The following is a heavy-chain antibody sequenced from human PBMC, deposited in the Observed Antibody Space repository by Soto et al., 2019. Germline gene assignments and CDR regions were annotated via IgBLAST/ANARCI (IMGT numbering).Heavy chain of an antibody. D-gene: IGHD6-19*01. Sequence: QVQLVESGGGVVQPGTSLRLSCVVSGFTLSNTGVHWVRQAPGKGLEWVAMISHDGFSQYYLDSVKGRFTISRDNSKTTGYLQMHSLRPEDTYVYSCAKDWGSSGWYNWFDSWGEGTLVTVSS. CDR3: AKDWGSSGWYNWFDS. CDR1: GFTLSNTG. CDR2: ISHDGFSQ. J-gene: IGHJ5*01. V-gene: IGHV3-30*18.